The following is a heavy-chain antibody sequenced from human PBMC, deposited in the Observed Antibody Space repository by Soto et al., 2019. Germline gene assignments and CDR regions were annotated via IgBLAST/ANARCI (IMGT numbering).Heavy chain of an antibody. V-gene: IGHV1-2*04. Sequence: QVHLVQSGAEVQRAGASVTVSCKASGYTFSDYYIHWVRQAPGQGLQWMGCINPKSGDRRYAQMFRGWVFMTRDTSISTAYMEVSGLKSDDTAVYFCARGAEVGIELAAFDQWGQGTLVTVSA. CDR2: INPKSGDR. CDR1: GYTFSDYY. D-gene: IGHD2-8*02. CDR3: ARGAEVGIELAAFDQ. J-gene: IGHJ4*02.